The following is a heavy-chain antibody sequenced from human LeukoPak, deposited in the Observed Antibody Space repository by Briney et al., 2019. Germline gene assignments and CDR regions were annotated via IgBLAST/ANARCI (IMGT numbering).Heavy chain of an antibody. D-gene: IGHD4-17*01. J-gene: IGHJ6*03. CDR2: KSYDGSNK. CDR1: GFTFSSYA. Sequence: PGGSLRLSCAASGFTFSSYAMHWVRQAPGKGLEWVAVKSYDGSNKYYADSVKGRFTISRDNSKNTLYLQMNSLRAEDTAVYYCARGRVTTGYYYYYMDVWGKGTTVTVSS. CDR3: ARGRVTTGYYYYYMDV. V-gene: IGHV3-30*04.